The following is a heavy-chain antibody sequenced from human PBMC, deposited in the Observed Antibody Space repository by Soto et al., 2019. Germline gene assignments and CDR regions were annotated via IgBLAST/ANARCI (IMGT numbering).Heavy chain of an antibody. CDR1: GYTFTSYD. D-gene: IGHD3-3*01. CDR3: ARPRSGSYYYGMDV. V-gene: IGHV1-8*01. Sequence: QVQLVQSGAEVKKPGASVKVSCKASGYTFTSYDINWVRQATGQGLEWMGWMNPNSGNTGYAQKFHGRVTMTRNTSIITAYMGLSSLRSEDTAVYYCARPRSGSYYYGMDVWGQGAAVTVSS. J-gene: IGHJ6*02. CDR2: MNPNSGNT.